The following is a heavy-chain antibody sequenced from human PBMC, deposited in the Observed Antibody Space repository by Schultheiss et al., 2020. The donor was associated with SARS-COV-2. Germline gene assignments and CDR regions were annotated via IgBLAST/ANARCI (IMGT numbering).Heavy chain of an antibody. Sequence: SETLSLTCAVYGGSFNGYFWNWLRQSQGKGLEWIGEINHSGSTKSNPSLKSRVTISLETSKNQFSLKLTSVTAADTAVYYCARGRPHDFWSGYYVGTRPYYFDYWGQGTLVTVSS. CDR1: GGSFNGYF. J-gene: IGHJ4*02. D-gene: IGHD3-3*01. CDR2: INHSGST. V-gene: IGHV4-34*01. CDR3: ARGRPHDFWSGYYVGTRPYYFDY.